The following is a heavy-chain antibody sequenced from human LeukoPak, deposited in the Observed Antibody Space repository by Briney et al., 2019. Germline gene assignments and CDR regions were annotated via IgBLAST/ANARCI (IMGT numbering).Heavy chain of an antibody. CDR1: GFTFSSCS. CDR3: ARVVGRTRVYSYGQFDY. Sequence: GGSLRLSCAASGFTFSSCSMNWVRQAPGKGLEWVSSISSSSSYIYYADSVKGRFTISRDNAKNSLYLQMNSLRAEDTAVYYCARVVGRTRVYSYGQFDYWGQGTLVTVSS. CDR2: ISSSSSYI. D-gene: IGHD5-18*01. V-gene: IGHV3-21*01. J-gene: IGHJ4*02.